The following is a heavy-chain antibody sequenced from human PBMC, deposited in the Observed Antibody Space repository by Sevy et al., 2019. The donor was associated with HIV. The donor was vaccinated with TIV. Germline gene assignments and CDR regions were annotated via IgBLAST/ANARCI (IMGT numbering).Heavy chain of an antibody. V-gene: IGHV3-11*01. CDR2: ITSSHGAK. CDR1: GFSFSDYH. J-gene: IGHJ4*02. Sequence: GGSLRLSCVTSGFSFSDYHMSWIRLAPGKGLEWISHITSSHGAKVYEDPVRGRFDISGDNARKSVYLQMNRLQVEDTATYFCVGRRYRVGHSWSYFFDFWGQGTPVTVSS. CDR3: VGRRYRVGHSWSYFFDF. D-gene: IGHD5-18*01.